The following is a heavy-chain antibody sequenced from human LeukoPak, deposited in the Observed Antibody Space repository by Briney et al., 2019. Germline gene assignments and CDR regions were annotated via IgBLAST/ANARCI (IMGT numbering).Heavy chain of an antibody. D-gene: IGHD2-15*01. J-gene: IGHJ5*02. Sequence: ASVKVSCKASGGTFSSYAISWERQAPGQGLEWMGGIIPIFGTANYAQKFQGRVTITTDESTSTAYMELSSLRSEDTAVYYCARVSYRYCSGGSCHEKWFDPWGQGTLVTVSS. CDR1: GGTFSSYA. CDR2: IIPIFGTA. V-gene: IGHV1-69*05. CDR3: ARVSYRYCSGGSCHEKWFDP.